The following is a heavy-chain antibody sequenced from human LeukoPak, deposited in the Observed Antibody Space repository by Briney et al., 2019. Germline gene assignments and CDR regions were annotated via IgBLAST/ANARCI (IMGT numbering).Heavy chain of an antibody. CDR3: ARARRSYRRGFDLDY. D-gene: IGHD1-26*01. J-gene: IGHJ4*02. Sequence: SETLSLTCAVYGGSFSGYYWSWTRQPPGKGLEWIGEINHSGSTNYNPSLKSRVTISVDTSKNQFSLKLSSVTAADTAVYYCARARRSYRRGFDLDYWGQGTLVTVSS. CDR2: INHSGST. CDR1: GGSFSGYY. V-gene: IGHV4-34*01.